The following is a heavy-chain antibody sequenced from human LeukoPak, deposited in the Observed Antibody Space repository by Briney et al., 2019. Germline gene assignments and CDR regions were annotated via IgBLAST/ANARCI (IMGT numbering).Heavy chain of an antibody. CDR2: ISYSGYS. CDR3: ARGRDYYDSSGSYGYFDY. CDR1: GGSMSGYY. J-gene: IGHJ4*02. Sequence: SETLSLTCTASGGSMSGYYWTWIRQPPGKGLEWIGYISYSGYSNYNPSLKSRVTITVDTSKNQFSLKLSSVTAADTALYYCARGRDYYDSSGSYGYFDYWGQGTLVTVSS. D-gene: IGHD3-22*01. V-gene: IGHV4-59*01.